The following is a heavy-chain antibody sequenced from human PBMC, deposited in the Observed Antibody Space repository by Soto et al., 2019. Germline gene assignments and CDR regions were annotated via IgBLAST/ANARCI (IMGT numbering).Heavy chain of an antibody. V-gene: IGHV1-8*01. CDR3: ATGSQTLDY. J-gene: IGHJ4*02. CDR1: GYTLSTYD. Sequence: QAQLVQSGAEVKKPGASAKVSCKASGYTLSTYDINWVRQAAGQGLEWMGWMDSYTGNTGYAQEFQGRLIMTRDTSINAANRKLSSLQSEDTAVYFCATGSQTLDYGGKGTRVTVSS. CDR2: MDSYTGNT.